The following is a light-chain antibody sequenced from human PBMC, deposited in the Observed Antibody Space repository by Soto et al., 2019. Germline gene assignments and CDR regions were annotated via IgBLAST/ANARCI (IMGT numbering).Light chain of an antibody. CDR2: DVS. J-gene: IGLJ1*01. Sequence: QLVLAQPASVSGSPGQSITLSCTGTSNDVGHFNYVSWFQQHPGKAPKLLIFDVSNWPSGVSDRFSGSKSGNTASLTISGLQPEDEADYYCTSFTTSNTFVFGSGTKVTVL. CDR3: TSFTTSNTFV. CDR1: SNDVGHFNY. V-gene: IGLV2-14*03.